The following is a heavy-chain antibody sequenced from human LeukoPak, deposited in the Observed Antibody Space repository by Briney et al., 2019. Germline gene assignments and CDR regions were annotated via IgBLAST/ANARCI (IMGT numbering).Heavy chain of an antibody. Sequence: GASVKVSCKASGYTFTDYYMHWVQQAPGKGLEWMGRVDPEDGETIYAEKFQGRVTITADTSTDTAYMELSSLRSEDTAVYYCATGDVATYLVGYWGQGTLVTVSS. V-gene: IGHV1-69-2*01. CDR2: VDPEDGET. D-gene: IGHD1-26*01. J-gene: IGHJ4*02. CDR3: ATGDVATYLVGY. CDR1: GYTFTDYY.